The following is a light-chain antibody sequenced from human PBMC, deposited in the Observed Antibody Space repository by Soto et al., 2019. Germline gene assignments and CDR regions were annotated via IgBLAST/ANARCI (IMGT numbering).Light chain of an antibody. CDR3: QQYNNWYT. Sequence: EIVMTQSPATLSVSPGERATLSCSASQSVSSNLAWYPQKPGQAPRLLIYGASTRATGIPARFSGSGSGTEFTLTISSLQSEEFAVYYCQQYNNWYTFGQGTKLEIK. J-gene: IGKJ2*01. CDR2: GAS. V-gene: IGKV3-15*01. CDR1: QSVSSN.